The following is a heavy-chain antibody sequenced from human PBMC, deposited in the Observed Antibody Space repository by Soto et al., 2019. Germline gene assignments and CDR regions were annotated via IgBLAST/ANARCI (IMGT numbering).Heavy chain of an antibody. V-gene: IGHV1-2*04. CDR2: INPNSGGT. D-gene: IGHD3-10*01. J-gene: IGHJ5*02. CDR3: ARDVGSGSYFIGSNWFDP. CDR1: GYTFTGYY. Sequence: ASVKVSCKASGYTFTGYYMHWVRQAPGQGLEWMGWINPNSGGTNYAQKFQGWVTMTRDTSISTAYMELSRLRSDDTAVYYCARDVGSGSYFIGSNWFDPWGQGTLVTVS.